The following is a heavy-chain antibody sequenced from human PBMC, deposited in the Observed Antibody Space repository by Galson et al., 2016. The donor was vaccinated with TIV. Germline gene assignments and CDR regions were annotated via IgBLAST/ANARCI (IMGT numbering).Heavy chain of an antibody. CDR1: GFTFSGYS. CDR2: ISGSGITT. D-gene: IGHD2-2*02. CDR3: ATGLVPPAIDY. Sequence: SLRLSCAASGFTFSGYSMSWIRQAPGKGLEWISYISGSGITTYYADSVKGRFTISRDNAKNSLFLHMNSLRAEDTAVYYCATGLVPPAIDYWGQGNLLTVSS. J-gene: IGHJ4*02. V-gene: IGHV3-11*01.